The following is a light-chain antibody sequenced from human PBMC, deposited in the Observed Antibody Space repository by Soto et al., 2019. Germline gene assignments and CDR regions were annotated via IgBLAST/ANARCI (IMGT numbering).Light chain of an antibody. Sequence: QAVVTQEPSLTVSPGXXVTLTCGXXXXAVTSGHYPYWFQQKPGQAPRTLIYDTTNKHSWTPARFSGSLLGGKAALTLSGAQPEDEAEYYCLLAYSGGWVFGGGTKLTVL. CDR3: LLAYSGGWV. V-gene: IGLV7-46*01. CDR1: XXAVTSGHY. CDR2: DTT. J-gene: IGLJ3*02.